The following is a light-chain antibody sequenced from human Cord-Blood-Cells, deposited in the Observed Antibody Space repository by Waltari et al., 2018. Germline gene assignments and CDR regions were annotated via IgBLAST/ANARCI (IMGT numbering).Light chain of an antibody. J-gene: IGLJ3*02. V-gene: IGLV2-23*02. Sequence: QSALTQPASVSGSPGQSITISCTGTSSDVGSYNLVSWYQQHPGKAPKLMIYEVSKRPSEVSNRCSGSKSGNPASLTISGLQAEDEADYYCCSYAGSSTWVFGGGTKLTVL. CDR2: EVS. CDR3: CSYAGSSTWV. CDR1: SSDVGSYNL.